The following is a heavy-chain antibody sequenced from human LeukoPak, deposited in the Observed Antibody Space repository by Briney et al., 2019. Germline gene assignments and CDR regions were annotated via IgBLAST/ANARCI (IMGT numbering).Heavy chain of an antibody. D-gene: IGHD3-22*01. CDR2: MNPNSGNT. V-gene: IGHV1-8*01. CDR1: GYTFTSYD. Sequence: GASVKVSCKASGYTFTSYDINWVRQATGRGLEWMGWMNPNSGNTGYAQKFQGRVTMTRNTSISTAYMELSNLRSEDTAVYYCARGHYDSSGYYYFDYWGQGTLVTVSS. J-gene: IGHJ4*02. CDR3: ARGHYDSSGYYYFDY.